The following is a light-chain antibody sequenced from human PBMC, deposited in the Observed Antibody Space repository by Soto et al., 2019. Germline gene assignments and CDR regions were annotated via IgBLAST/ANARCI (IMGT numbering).Light chain of an antibody. J-gene: IGKJ4*01. CDR3: QKYNSAPLT. V-gene: IGKV1-27*01. CDR2: AAS. CDR1: QGIGDY. Sequence: DIQMTQSPSSLSASLGDRVTITCRASQGIGDYLAWFQQKPGNAPKLLIYAASTLQSGVPSRFSGGGSGTDFTLTVSSLQPEDVATYYCQKYNSAPLTFGGGTRVEIK.